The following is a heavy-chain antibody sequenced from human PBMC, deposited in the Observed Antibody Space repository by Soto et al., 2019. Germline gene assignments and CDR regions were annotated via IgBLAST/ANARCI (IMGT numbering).Heavy chain of an antibody. D-gene: IGHD3-3*01. CDR3: TTGFDGNYDFWSGYYIGGVGAFDI. CDR2: IKSKTDGGTT. J-gene: IGHJ3*02. V-gene: IGHV3-15*07. CDR1: GFTFSNAW. Sequence: GGSLRLSCAASGFTFSNAWMNWVRQAPGKGLEWVGRIKSKTDGGTTDYAAPVKGRFTISRDDSKNTLYLQMNSLKTEDTAVYYCTTGFDGNYDFWSGYYIGGVGAFDIWGQGTMVTVSS.